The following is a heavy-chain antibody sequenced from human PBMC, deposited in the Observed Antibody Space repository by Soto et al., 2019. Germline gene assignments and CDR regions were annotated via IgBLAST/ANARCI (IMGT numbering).Heavy chain of an antibody. CDR3: ARANYGQWLDY. Sequence: QVQLQESDPGLVKPSQTLSLTCTVSGGSISSGRYYWTWIRQHPGKGLEWIGYISYSGSTYYNPSLKSXXTXSXXTSKNQFSLKLSSVTAADTAVYYCARANYGQWLDYWGQGTLVTVSS. J-gene: IGHJ4*02. D-gene: IGHD6-19*01. CDR2: ISYSGST. CDR1: GGSISSGRYY. V-gene: IGHV4-31*03.